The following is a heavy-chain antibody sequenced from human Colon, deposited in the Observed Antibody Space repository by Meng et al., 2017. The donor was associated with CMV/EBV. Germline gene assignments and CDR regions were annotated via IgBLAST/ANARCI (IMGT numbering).Heavy chain of an antibody. CDR1: GFTFTTFS. D-gene: IGHD3-3*01. J-gene: IGHJ6*02. V-gene: IGHV3-21*01. CDR3: ARNGDFWSGNSYHGMDV. Sequence: GGSLRLSCAASGFTFTTFSIVWVRQAPGKGLEWVSSISSTSTYIYYADSVKGRFTISRDNAKNSLYLQMNNLRADDTAVYFCARNGDFWSGNSYHGMDVWGQGTTVTVSS. CDR2: ISSTSTYI.